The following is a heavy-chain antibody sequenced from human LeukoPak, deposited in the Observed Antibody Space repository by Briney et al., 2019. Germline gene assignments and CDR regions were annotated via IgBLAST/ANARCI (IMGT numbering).Heavy chain of an antibody. CDR3: ARARLRYCSGGSCGFDY. V-gene: IGHV4-39*07. D-gene: IGHD2-15*01. Sequence: SETLSLTCTVSGGSISSSSYYWGWIRQPPGKGLEWIGEINHSGSTNYNPSLKSRVTISVDTSKNQFSLKLSSVTAADTAVYYCARARLRYCSGGSCGFDYWGQGTLVTVSS. CDR1: GGSISSSSYY. CDR2: INHSGST. J-gene: IGHJ4*02.